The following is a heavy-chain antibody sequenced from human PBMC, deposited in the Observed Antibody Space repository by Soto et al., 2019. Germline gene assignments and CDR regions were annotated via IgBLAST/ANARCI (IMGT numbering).Heavy chain of an antibody. CDR2: IYYTGST. CDR3: AKVVGVLGRSWLGP. Sequence: QVQLQESGPGLVKPSDTLSLTCTVSGGSITPSYWNWIRQSQDKGLEWIGYIYYTGSTNYNPSLNGRVSISVDIAKNQLSLELSSVTTADAAVYYCAKVVGVLGRSWLGPWGQGIQVSVSS. J-gene: IGHJ5*02. V-gene: IGHV4-59*13. CDR1: GGSITPSY. D-gene: IGHD3-10*01.